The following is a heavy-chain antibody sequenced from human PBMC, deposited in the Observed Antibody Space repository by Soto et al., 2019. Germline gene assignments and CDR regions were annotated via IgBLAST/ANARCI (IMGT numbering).Heavy chain of an antibody. V-gene: IGHV3-23*01. CDR1: GFTFSNYA. Sequence: EVQLLESGGGLVQPGRSLRLSCAASGFTFSNYAMSWVRQAPGQGLDWVSAISGSGGTTYYADSVKGLFTISRDNSKNTLFLQMNSLRAEDAAVYYCAKFFVETGSNSGWPWSFHYWGQGTLVTVSS. CDR2: ISGSGGTT. D-gene: IGHD6-25*01. CDR3: AKFFVETGSNSGWPWSFHY. J-gene: IGHJ4*02.